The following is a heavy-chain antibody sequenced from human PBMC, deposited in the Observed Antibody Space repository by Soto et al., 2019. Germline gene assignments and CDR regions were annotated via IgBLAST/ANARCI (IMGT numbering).Heavy chain of an antibody. V-gene: IGHV3-53*04. Sequence: EVQLVESGGGLVQPGGSLRLYCAASGFTVSSNYMSWVRQAPGKGLEWVSVIYSGGSTYYADSVKGRFTISRHNSKNTLYLQMNSLRAEDTAVYYCARSYSSGWQTNWYFDLWGRGTLVTVSS. CDR3: ARSYSSGWQTNWYFDL. CDR2: IYSGGST. D-gene: IGHD6-19*01. J-gene: IGHJ2*01. CDR1: GFTVSSNY.